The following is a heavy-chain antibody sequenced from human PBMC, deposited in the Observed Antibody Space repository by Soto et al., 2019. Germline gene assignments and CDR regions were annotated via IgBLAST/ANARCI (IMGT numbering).Heavy chain of an antibody. D-gene: IGHD3-3*01. J-gene: IGHJ4*02. Sequence: QVQLEQSGAEVKTLGSSVKVSRKASGDTFNRYAISWVRQAPGQGLEWMGGIIPIFGTANYAPQFQDRVTITADESTSTAYMELTSLKSEDTAVYFCARGARFLEWLSFDHWGQGTLVTVSS. V-gene: IGHV1-69*12. CDR1: GDTFNRYA. CDR3: ARGARFLEWLSFDH. CDR2: IIPIFGTA.